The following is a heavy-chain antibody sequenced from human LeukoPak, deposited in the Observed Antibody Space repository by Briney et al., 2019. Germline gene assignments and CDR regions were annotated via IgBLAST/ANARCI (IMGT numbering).Heavy chain of an antibody. Sequence: GASVKVSCKASGGTFSSYAISWVRQAPGQGLEWMGRIIPILGIANYAQKFQGRVTITADKSTSTAYMELSSLRSEDTAVYYCARDEYYDSSGYYTLDYWGQGTLVTVSS. D-gene: IGHD3-22*01. CDR1: GGTFSSYA. CDR3: ARDEYYDSSGYYTLDY. J-gene: IGHJ4*02. V-gene: IGHV1-69*04. CDR2: IIPILGIA.